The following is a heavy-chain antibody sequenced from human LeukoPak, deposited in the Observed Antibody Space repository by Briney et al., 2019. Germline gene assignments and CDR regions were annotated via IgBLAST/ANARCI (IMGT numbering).Heavy chain of an antibody. CDR3: VRDLGVGNYGDY. CDR1: GFPFRGFG. V-gene: IGHV3-33*01. D-gene: IGHD3-10*01. Sequence: GGSLRLSCAASGFPFRGFGMHWVRQAPGKGLEGVAVIWADGSEQYYAASVKGRFTFSRDNSKKMLYLQMNSLSAEDTAVYYCVRDLGVGNYGDYWGQGTLVTVSS. CDR2: IWADGSEQ. J-gene: IGHJ4*02.